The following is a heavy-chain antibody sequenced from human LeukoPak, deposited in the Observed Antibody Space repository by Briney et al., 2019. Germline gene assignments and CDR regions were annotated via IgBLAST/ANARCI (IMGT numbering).Heavy chain of an antibody. Sequence: SETLSLTCTVSGGSISSYYWSWIRQPAGKGLGWIGRIYTSGSTNYNPSLKSRVTMSVDTSKNQFSLKLSSVTAADTAVYYCARDYSGNYDFWSGPNWFDPWGQGTLVTVSS. D-gene: IGHD3-3*01. CDR3: ARDYSGNYDFWSGPNWFDP. J-gene: IGHJ5*02. V-gene: IGHV4-4*07. CDR2: IYTSGST. CDR1: GGSISSYY.